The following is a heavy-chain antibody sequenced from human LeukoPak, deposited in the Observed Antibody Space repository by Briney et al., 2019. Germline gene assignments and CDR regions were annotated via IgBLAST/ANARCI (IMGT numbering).Heavy chain of an antibody. J-gene: IGHJ4*02. CDR1: GFTFSSYW. CDR3: ARAGSGRFED. V-gene: IGHV3-7*01. D-gene: IGHD6-19*01. CDR2: IKGDGSEK. Sequence: GGSLRLSCAASGFTFSSYWMTWVRQAPGKGLEWVANIKGDGSEKYHVDSLKGRFTISRDNAKNSLYLQMNSLRAEDTAMYYCARAGSGRFEDWGQGTLVTVSS.